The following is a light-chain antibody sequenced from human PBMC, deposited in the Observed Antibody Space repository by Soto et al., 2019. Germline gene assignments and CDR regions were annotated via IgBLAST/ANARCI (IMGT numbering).Light chain of an antibody. CDR3: QQSYSVPR. CDR2: AAS. Sequence: DLQMTQSPSSLSASVGDRVPITCRASRSLSNYLNWYQHKSRKAPRLFIYAASRLQVGVPSRLSGSGTGTAFTLTITSLQPEDSATYYCQQSYSVPRFGQGTRVDLK. CDR1: RSLSNY. V-gene: IGKV1-39*01. J-gene: IGKJ1*01.